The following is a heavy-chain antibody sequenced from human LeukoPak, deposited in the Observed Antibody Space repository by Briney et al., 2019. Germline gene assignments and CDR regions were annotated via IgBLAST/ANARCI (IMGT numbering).Heavy chain of an antibody. J-gene: IGHJ3*02. CDR3: AGNGGNPRDDI. V-gene: IGHV1-69*04. D-gene: IGHD4-23*01. CDR1: GGTFSSCA. CDR2: IIPILGIA. Sequence: PVKVSCKASGGTFSSCAISWVRQAPGQGLEWMGRIIPILGIANYAQKFQGRVTITADKSTSTAYMELSSLRSEDTAVYYCAGNGGNPRDDIWGQGTMVTVSS.